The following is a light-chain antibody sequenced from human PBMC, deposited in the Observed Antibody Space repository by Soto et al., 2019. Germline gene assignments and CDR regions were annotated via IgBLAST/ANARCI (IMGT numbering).Light chain of an antibody. CDR2: DAS. Sequence: DIQMSHSPYALSASVGDRVTITFRASQSISSWLAWYQQKPGKAPKLLIYDASGLESGVPSRFSGSGSGTEFTITISSLQPDDFATYYCHQYNSYSPITFGQGTRLEIK. V-gene: IGKV1-5*01. CDR3: HQYNSYSPIT. J-gene: IGKJ5*01. CDR1: QSISSW.